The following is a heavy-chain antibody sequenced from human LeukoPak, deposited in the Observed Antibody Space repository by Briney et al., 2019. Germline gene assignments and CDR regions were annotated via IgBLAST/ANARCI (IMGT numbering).Heavy chain of an antibody. CDR1: GSTFSSYA. Sequence: GGSLRLSCAASGSTFSSYAMSWVRQAPGKGLEWVSAISGSAVDTWYADSVKGRFTISRDNSKDTLYLQMNSLRAEDTAVYYCAKDSMVRGVIIPIWGQGTLVTVSS. CDR3: AKDSMVRGVIIPI. CDR2: ISGSAVDT. D-gene: IGHD3-10*01. V-gene: IGHV3-23*01. J-gene: IGHJ4*02.